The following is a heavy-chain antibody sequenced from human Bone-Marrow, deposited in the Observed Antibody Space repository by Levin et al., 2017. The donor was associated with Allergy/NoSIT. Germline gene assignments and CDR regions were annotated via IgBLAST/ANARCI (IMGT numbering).Heavy chain of an antibody. D-gene: IGHD6-19*01. CDR3: ARSSGSYPGDY. CDR2: IYYSGRT. Sequence: KTSETLSLTCTVSGGSISSYYWSWIRQSPGKGLEWIGYIYYSGRTNYNPSLKSRVTILVDTSKNQVSLNLSSVTAADTALYYCARSSGSYPGDYWGQGTLVTVSS. CDR1: GGSISSYY. V-gene: IGHV4-59*01. J-gene: IGHJ4*02.